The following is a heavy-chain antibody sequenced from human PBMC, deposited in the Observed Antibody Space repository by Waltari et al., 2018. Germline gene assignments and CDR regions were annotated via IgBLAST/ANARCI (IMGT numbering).Heavy chain of an antibody. CDR3: ARAEGTGAGHFDY. J-gene: IGHJ4*02. Sequence: QVTLTESGPALVKPTQTLTLTCTFSGFSLSTSGMRVSWHSQPPGKAREWLARIDWYDDKFYSTSLKTRLTISKDTSKNQVFLTMTNMDPVDTATYYCARAEGTGAGHFDYWGQGTLVTVSS. CDR2: IDWYDDK. D-gene: IGHD1-1*01. CDR1: GFSLSTSGMR. V-gene: IGHV2-70*04.